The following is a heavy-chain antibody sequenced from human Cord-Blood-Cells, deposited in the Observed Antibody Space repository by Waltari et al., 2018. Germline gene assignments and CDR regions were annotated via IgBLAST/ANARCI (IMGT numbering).Heavy chain of an antibody. V-gene: IGHV1-69*12. CDR3: ARAQVVVVPAAIFHYYYGMDV. D-gene: IGHD2-2*01. J-gene: IGHJ6*02. CDR1: GGTFSSYA. Sequence: QVQLVQSGAEVKKPGSSVKVSCKASGGTFSSYAISWVRQAPGQGLEWMGGIIPIFGTENYAQKFQGRVTITADESTSTAYMELSSLRSEDTAVYYCARAQVVVVPAAIFHYYYGMDVWGQGTTVTVSS. CDR2: IIPIFGTE.